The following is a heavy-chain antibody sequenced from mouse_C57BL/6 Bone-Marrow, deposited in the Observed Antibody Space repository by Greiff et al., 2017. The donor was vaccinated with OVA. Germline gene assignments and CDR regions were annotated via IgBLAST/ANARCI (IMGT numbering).Heavy chain of an antibody. CDR2: IDPSDSYT. J-gene: IGHJ4*01. V-gene: IGHV1-69*01. CDR1: GYTFTSYW. CDR3: ARSHYDGSSPYYAMDY. D-gene: IGHD1-1*01. Sequence: QVQLQQPGAELVMPGASVKLPCKASGYTFTSYWMHWVKQRPGQGLEWIGEIDPSDSYTNYNQKFKGKSTLTVDKSSSTAYMQLSSLTSEDSAVYYCARSHYDGSSPYYAMDYWGQGTSVTVSS.